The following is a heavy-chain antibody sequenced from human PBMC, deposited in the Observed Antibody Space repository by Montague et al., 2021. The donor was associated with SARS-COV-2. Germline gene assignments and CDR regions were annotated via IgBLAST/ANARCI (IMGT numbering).Heavy chain of an antibody. CDR1: GGSISNYH. Sequence: ETLSLTCTVSGGSISNYHWNWIRRPPGKGLEWIAYIYYSGSTNYNPSLQSRVTISVDTSRNQFSLRLTSVTAADTAVYYCARQLRVRRTWQVGDYNHYGMDVWGQGTTVSVSS. D-gene: IGHD3-10*01. CDR3: ARQLRVRRTWQVGDYNHYGMDV. CDR2: IYYSGST. J-gene: IGHJ6*02. V-gene: IGHV4-59*08.